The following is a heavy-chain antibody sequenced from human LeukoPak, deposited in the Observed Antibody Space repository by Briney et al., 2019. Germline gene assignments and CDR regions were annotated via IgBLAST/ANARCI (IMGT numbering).Heavy chain of an antibody. D-gene: IGHD6-19*01. V-gene: IGHV3-7*01. CDR3: VGSGWQVYFDF. Sequence: KPGGSLRLSCAASGFTFTSFWMTWVRQAPGKGLEWVANIKQDGSEKYYVDSVKGRFTISRDNDKNSVYLQMSSLRADDTAVYFCVGSGWQVYFDFWGQGTLVTVSS. CDR2: IKQDGSEK. J-gene: IGHJ4*02. CDR1: GFTFTSFW.